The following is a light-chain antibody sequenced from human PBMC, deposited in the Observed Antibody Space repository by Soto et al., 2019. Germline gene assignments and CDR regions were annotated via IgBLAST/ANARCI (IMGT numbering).Light chain of an antibody. CDR1: QSLNSW. CDR3: QHYIGYSGM. Sequence: DIQMTQSPSTLSASVGDRDTITCRASQSLNSWLAWYQHKPGKAPKLLIHKASILASGVPSRFSGSDSGAEFTLTISSLQPDDFATYYCQHYIGYSGMFGQGTKVDIK. CDR2: KAS. V-gene: IGKV1-5*03. J-gene: IGKJ1*01.